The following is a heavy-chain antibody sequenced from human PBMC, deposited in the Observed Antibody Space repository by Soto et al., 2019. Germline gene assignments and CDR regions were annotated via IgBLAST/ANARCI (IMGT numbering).Heavy chain of an antibody. V-gene: IGHV4-59*08. CDR2: IYYSGRT. D-gene: IGHD5-12*01. Sequence: SETLSLTCTVSGGFINKYYWSWVRQPPGKGLEWIGFIYYSGRTNYNPSLESRVAISVDTSKNQFSLNLSSMTAADTAVYYCARRIVATETFDYWGQGTLVTVSS. CDR3: ARRIVATETFDY. CDR1: GGFINKYY. J-gene: IGHJ4*02.